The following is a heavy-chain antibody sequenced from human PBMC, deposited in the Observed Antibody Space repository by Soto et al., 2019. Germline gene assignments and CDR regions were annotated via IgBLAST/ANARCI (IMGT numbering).Heavy chain of an antibody. J-gene: IGHJ4*02. CDR1: GYRFSTYG. Sequence: EASVKVSCKASGYRFSTYGLNWLRQAPGQGLEWLGWTNTYNDDRNYAQKFRGRVTFTTDTSTNTAFMELRSLISDDTAVYFCARERYVASRHSHFDSWGQGTQVTVS. CDR3: ARERYVASRHSHFDS. D-gene: IGHD6-6*01. V-gene: IGHV1-18*04. CDR2: TNTYNDDR.